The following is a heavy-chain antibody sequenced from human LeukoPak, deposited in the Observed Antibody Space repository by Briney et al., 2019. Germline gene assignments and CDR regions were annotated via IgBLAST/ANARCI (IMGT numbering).Heavy chain of an antibody. CDR3: ARERLVGAQSDY. CDR1: GGSISSYY. D-gene: IGHD1-26*01. CDR2: IYISGST. V-gene: IGHV4-4*07. J-gene: IGHJ4*02. Sequence: PSETLSLTCTVSGGSISSYYWSWIRQPAGKGLEWTGRIYISGSTNYNPSLKSRVTMSVDTSKTQFSLKLSSVTAADTAVYYCARERLVGAQSDYWGQGTLVTVSS.